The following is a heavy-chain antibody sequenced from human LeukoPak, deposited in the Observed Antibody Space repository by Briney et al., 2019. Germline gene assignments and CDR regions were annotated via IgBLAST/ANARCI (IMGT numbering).Heavy chain of an antibody. CDR2: IYNSGGT. CDR3: ARGAGNIDP. V-gene: IGHV4-61*01. CDR1: GGSVSSGSYY. J-gene: IGHJ5*02. Sequence: SETLSLTCTVSGGSVSSGSYYWTWIRQPPGKGLEWVGYIYNSGGTNYSPSLKSRVTISIDTSKNQFSLRLNSVTAADTAVYYCARGAGNIDPWGQGTLVTVSS. D-gene: IGHD4-23*01.